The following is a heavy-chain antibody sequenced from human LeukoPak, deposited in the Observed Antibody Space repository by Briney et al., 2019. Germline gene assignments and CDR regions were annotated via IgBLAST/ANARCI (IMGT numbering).Heavy chain of an antibody. J-gene: IGHJ4*02. D-gene: IGHD4-17*01. Sequence: GGSLRLSCVASGFTFSSYAMNWVRQAPGKGLEWVSSISGSGGNTYYADSVKGRFTISRDNSKHTLYLQMNSLRADDTAVYYCARPGRYGDQPPGYWGQGTLVTVSS. V-gene: IGHV3-23*01. CDR2: ISGSGGNT. CDR3: ARPGRYGDQPPGY. CDR1: GFTFSSYA.